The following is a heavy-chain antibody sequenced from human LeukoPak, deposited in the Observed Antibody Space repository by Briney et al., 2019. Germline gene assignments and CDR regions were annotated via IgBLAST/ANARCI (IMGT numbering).Heavy chain of an antibody. J-gene: IGHJ5*02. D-gene: IGHD4-17*01. CDR1: GFTFRSYW. Sequence: GGSLRLSCAASGFTFRSYWMSWVRQAPGKGLEWVASIKQDGSEKYYVDSVKGRFTISRDNAKNSLYLQMNSLRAEDTALYYCARAPGEGWFDPWGQGTLVTVSS. CDR2: IKQDGSEK. V-gene: IGHV3-7*01. CDR3: ARAPGEGWFDP.